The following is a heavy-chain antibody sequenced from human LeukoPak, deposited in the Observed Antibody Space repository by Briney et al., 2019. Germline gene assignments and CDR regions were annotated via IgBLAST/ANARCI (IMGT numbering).Heavy chain of an antibody. J-gene: IGHJ4*02. V-gene: IGHV3-9*01. Sequence: SLRLSCAASGFTFDDYAMHWVRQAPGKGLEWVSGISWNSGSIGYADSVKGRFTISRGNAKNSLYLQMNSLRAEDTALYYCAKDIGVVVAATLNYFDYWGQGTLVTVSS. CDR1: GFTFDDYA. CDR2: ISWNSGSI. D-gene: IGHD2-15*01. CDR3: AKDIGVVVAATLNYFDY.